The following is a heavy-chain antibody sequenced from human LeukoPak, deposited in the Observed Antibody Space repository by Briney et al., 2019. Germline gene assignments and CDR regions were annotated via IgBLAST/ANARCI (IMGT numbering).Heavy chain of an antibody. CDR2: IYTSGST. CDR1: GGSIRSYY. Sequence: SETLSLTCTVPGGSIRSYYWSWIRQPAGKGLEWIGRIYTSGSTNYNPSLKSRVTMSVDTSKNQFSLKLSSVTAADTAVYYCARDIACSGGSCYSVWFDPWGQGTLVTVSS. CDR3: ARDIACSGGSCYSVWFDP. J-gene: IGHJ5*02. V-gene: IGHV4-4*07. D-gene: IGHD2-15*01.